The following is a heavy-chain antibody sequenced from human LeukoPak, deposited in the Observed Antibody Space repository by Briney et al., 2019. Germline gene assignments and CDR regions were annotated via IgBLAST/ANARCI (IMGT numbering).Heavy chain of an antibody. CDR1: GFTFSSYA. D-gene: IGHD1-26*01. J-gene: IGHJ4*02. V-gene: IGHV3-23*01. Sequence: PGGSLRLSCAASGFTFSSYAMSWVRQAPGKGLEWVSAISGSGGSTYYGDSVKGRFTISRDNSKNTLYLQMNSLRADDTAVYYCAKVAGFSGSYEVDYWGQGTLVTVSS. CDR3: AKVAGFSGSYEVDY. CDR2: ISGSGGST.